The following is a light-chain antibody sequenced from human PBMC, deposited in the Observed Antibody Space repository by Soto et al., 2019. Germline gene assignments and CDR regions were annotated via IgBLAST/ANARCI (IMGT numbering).Light chain of an antibody. CDR2: GNN. Sequence: QSVLTQPPSVSGAPGQRVTISCTGSSSNIGAGYDVHWYQQFPGTAPKLLIYGNNNRPSGVPDRFSGSKSGTSASLAIAGLQAEDEADYYCQSYDSSLSENVIFGGGTKLTVL. J-gene: IGLJ2*01. CDR1: SSNIGAGYD. V-gene: IGLV1-40*01. CDR3: QSYDSSLSENVI.